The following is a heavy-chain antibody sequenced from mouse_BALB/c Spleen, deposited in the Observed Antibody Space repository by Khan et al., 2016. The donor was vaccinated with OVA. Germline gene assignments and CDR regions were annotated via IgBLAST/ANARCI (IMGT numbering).Heavy chain of an antibody. CDR1: GYTFTNYW. CDR2: IYPSDSYS. CDR3: TREGVDGSPFAY. Sequence: VQLQQPGIELVRPGASVKLSCKASGYTFTNYWINWVKQRPGQGLEWIGNIYPSDSYSNYNQRFKDKATLTVDKSSSTAYLLLSSPTSEDSAVYYCTREGVDGSPFAYWGQGTLVTVSA. J-gene: IGHJ3*01. V-gene: IGHV1-69*02. D-gene: IGHD2-3*01.